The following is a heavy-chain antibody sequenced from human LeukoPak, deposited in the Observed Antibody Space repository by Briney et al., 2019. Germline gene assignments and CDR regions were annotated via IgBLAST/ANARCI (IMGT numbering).Heavy chain of an antibody. CDR2: ISSISSYI. D-gene: IGHD6-19*01. V-gene: IGHV3-21*01. J-gene: IGHJ3*02. CDR1: GFTFSSYS. CDR3: TRDLIAAYSSGWFSSPGRDAFGI. Sequence: PGGSRRLSCAAPGFTFSSYSMNWVRQAPGKGLEWVSSISSISSYIYYADSVKGRFTISRDNAKNSLYLQMNSLRAEDTAVYYCTRDLIAAYSSGWFSSPGRDAFGIWGQGTMVTVSS.